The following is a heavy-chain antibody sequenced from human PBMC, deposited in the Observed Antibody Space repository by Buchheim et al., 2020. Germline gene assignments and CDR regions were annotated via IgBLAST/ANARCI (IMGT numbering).Heavy chain of an antibody. CDR1: GGSISSGGYY. D-gene: IGHD2-15*01. CDR3: ARGLVVVAATKRIENWFDP. Sequence: QVQLQESGPGLVKPSQTLSLTCTVSGGSISSGGYYWSWIRQHPGKGLEWIGYIYYSGSTYYNPSLKSRVTISVDTSKNQFPLKLSSVTAADTAVYYCARGLVVVAATKRIENWFDPWGQGTL. J-gene: IGHJ5*02. V-gene: IGHV4-31*03. CDR2: IYYSGST.